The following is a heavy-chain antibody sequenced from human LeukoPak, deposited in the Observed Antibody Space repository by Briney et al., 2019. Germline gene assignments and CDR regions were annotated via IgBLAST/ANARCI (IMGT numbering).Heavy chain of an antibody. J-gene: IGHJ4*02. V-gene: IGHV3-23*01. CDR1: GFTFGSYA. CDR3: AKATWYSSGWVDY. CDR2: ILGSGGST. Sequence: GGSLRLSCAASGFTFGSYAMSWVRQAPGKGLEWVSGILGSGGSTFFADSLRGRFTVSRDNSKNTLYLHMNSLGADDTAVYYCAKATWYSSGWVDYWGQGTLVTVSS. D-gene: IGHD6-19*01.